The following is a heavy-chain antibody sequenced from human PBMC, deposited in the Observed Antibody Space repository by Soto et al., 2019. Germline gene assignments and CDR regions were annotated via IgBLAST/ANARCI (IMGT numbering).Heavy chain of an antibody. Sequence: TGGSLRLSCAASGFTLSSYAMHWVRQAPGKGLEYVSAISSNGGSTYYADSVKGRFTISRDNSKNTLYLQMSSLRAEDTAVYYCVKVGDYCSSTSCYGGWGQGTLVTVSS. CDR2: ISSNGGST. D-gene: IGHD2-2*01. CDR3: VKVGDYCSSTSCYGG. CDR1: GFTLSSYA. V-gene: IGHV3-64D*06. J-gene: IGHJ4*02.